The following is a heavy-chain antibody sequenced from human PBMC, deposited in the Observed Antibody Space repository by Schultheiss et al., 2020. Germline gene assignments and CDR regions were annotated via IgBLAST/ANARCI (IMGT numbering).Heavy chain of an antibody. CDR1: GFTFSSYA. CDR3: ARGGAYYYDSSGSPFDY. Sequence: GESLKISCAASGFTFSSYAMHWVRQAPGKGLEWVAVISYDGSNKYYADSVKGRFTISRDNSKNTLYLQMNSLRAEDTAVYYCARGGAYYYDSSGSPFDYWGQGTLVTVSS. D-gene: IGHD3-22*01. J-gene: IGHJ4*02. CDR2: ISYDGSNK. V-gene: IGHV3-30-3*01.